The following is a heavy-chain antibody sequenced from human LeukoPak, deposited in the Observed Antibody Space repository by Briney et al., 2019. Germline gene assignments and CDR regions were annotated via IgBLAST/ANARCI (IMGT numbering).Heavy chain of an antibody. CDR3: ARLGSYLSWSSDY. Sequence: GESLKISCKGSGYSFTSYWIGWVRQMPGTGLEWMGIIYPGDSDTRHSPSFQGQVTISADKSISTAYLQWSSLKASDTAMYYCARLGSYLSWSSDYWGQGTLVTVSS. D-gene: IGHD1-26*01. V-gene: IGHV5-51*01. CDR2: IYPGDSDT. J-gene: IGHJ4*02. CDR1: GYSFTSYW.